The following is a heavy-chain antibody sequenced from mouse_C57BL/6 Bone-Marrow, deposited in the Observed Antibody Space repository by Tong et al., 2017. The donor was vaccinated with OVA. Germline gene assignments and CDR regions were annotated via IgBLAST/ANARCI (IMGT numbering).Heavy chain of an antibody. J-gene: IGHJ1*03. CDR3: THGNYDWYFDV. Sequence: EVQLQESGAELVRPGASVKLSCTASGFNIKDDYMHWVKQRPEQGLEWIGWIDPENGDTEYASKFQDKATITADTSSNTAYLQLSSLTSEDTAVYYCTHGNYDWYFDVWGTGTTVTVSS. CDR2: IDPENGDT. V-gene: IGHV14-4*01. D-gene: IGHD2-1*01. CDR1: GFNIKDDY.